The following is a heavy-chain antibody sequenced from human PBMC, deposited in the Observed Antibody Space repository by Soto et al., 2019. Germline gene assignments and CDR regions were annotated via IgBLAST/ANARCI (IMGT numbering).Heavy chain of an antibody. V-gene: IGHV3-30*18. Sequence: QVQLVESGGGVVQPGRSLRLSCAASGFIFSTYGMHWVRQAPGKGLEWVAVISYDGSNQYYEDSVKGRFTISRDNSKNTLYLQMNSLRVEGTAVYYCAKSWSGSHGAFDMWGQGTMVTVSA. CDR3: AKSWSGSHGAFDM. CDR1: GFIFSTYG. CDR2: ISYDGSNQ. J-gene: IGHJ3*02. D-gene: IGHD2-8*02.